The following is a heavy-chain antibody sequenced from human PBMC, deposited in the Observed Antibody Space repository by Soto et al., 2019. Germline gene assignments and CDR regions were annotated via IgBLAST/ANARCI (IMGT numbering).Heavy chain of an antibody. CDR1: GGTFSSDA. D-gene: IGHD6-13*01. CDR2: ISAYNGNT. J-gene: IGHJ3*02. V-gene: IGHV1-18*01. Sequence: ASVKVSCKASGGTFSSDAISWVQQAPGQGLEWMGWISAYNGNTNYAQKLQGRVTMTTDTSTSTAYMELRSLRSDDTAVYYCARVYSSSRGAFDIWGQGTMVTVSS. CDR3: ARVYSSSRGAFDI.